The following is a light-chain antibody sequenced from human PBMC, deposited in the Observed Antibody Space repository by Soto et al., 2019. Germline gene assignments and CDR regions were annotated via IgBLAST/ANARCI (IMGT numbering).Light chain of an antibody. V-gene: IGLV1-36*01. Sequence: QSVLTQPPSVSEAPRQRVTISCSGSRSNIGKNAVNWYQQFPGKAPKLLIYYDNLVPSGVSDRFSGSKSGTSASLAISGLQSEDEAVYFCATYDDSLNVWVFGGGTKLTVL. CDR1: RSNIGKNA. CDR2: YDN. J-gene: IGLJ3*02. CDR3: ATYDDSLNVWV.